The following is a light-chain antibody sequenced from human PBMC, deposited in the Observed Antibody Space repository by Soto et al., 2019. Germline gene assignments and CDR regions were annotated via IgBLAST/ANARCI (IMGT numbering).Light chain of an antibody. CDR2: DNT. CDR1: SSNIGAGYD. J-gene: IGLJ3*02. V-gene: IGLV1-40*01. Sequence: QSVLTQPPSVSGAPGQRVTISCTGSSSNIGAGYDVHWYQQLPGTGPKLLIYDNTNRPSGVPDPFPGSNSGASASLAITGLQAEVEAESDCQSYNTSRSARVFGGGTKLTVL. CDR3: QSYNTSRSARV.